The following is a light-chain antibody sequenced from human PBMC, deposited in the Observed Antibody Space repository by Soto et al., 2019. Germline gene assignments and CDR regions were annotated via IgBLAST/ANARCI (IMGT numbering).Light chain of an antibody. V-gene: IGLV2-14*01. CDR1: SSDVGGSNH. Sequence: QSALTQPASVSGSPGQSITISCTGTSSDVGGSNHVSWYQQHPGKAPKLMIYGVSNRPSGISNRVSGSKSGNTASLTISGLQAEDEADYYCSSHTSTTLVFGGGTKVTVL. CDR3: SSHTSTTLV. CDR2: GVS. J-gene: IGLJ2*01.